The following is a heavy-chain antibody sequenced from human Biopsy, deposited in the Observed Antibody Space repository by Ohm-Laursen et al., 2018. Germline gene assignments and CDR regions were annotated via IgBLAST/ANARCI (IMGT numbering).Heavy chain of an antibody. D-gene: IGHD3-22*01. V-gene: IGHV4-4*07. Sequence: GTLSLTCTVSGGSLSSYYWSWIRQPAGKGLEWIGRIYSSGSTNYNPSLKSRFTLSMDTSKRQFSLKLSFVTAADTAVYYCARWTPEYDSSRYYLDAFDIWGQGTKVTVSS. CDR1: GGSLSSYY. J-gene: IGHJ3*02. CDR3: ARWTPEYDSSRYYLDAFDI. CDR2: IYSSGST.